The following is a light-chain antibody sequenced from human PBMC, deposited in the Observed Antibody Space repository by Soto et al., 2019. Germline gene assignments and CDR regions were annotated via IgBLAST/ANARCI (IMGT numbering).Light chain of an antibody. CDR3: SSYAGSPKRV. CDR2: EVS. J-gene: IGLJ1*01. CDR1: SSNVGGYNY. V-gene: IGLV2-8*01. Sequence: QSVLTHPPSASGSPGQSVTISCTGTSSNVGGYNYVSWYQQHPGKAPKLMIYEVSKRPSGVPDRFSGSKSGNTASLTVSGLQAEDEADYYCSSYAGSPKRVFGTGTKVTVL.